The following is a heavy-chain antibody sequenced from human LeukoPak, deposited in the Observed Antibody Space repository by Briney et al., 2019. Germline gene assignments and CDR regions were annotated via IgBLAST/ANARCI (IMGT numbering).Heavy chain of an antibody. CDR2: IYPGDSDT. Sequence: GESLKISCKGSGYSFTSYWIGWVRQMPGKGLEWMGIIYPGDSDTRYSPSFQGQVTISADKSISTAHLQWSSLKASDTAMYYCARRGPYYYDSSGYSTEIDAFDIWGQGTMVTVSS. V-gene: IGHV5-51*01. CDR1: GYSFTSYW. D-gene: IGHD3-22*01. J-gene: IGHJ3*02. CDR3: ARRGPYYYDSSGYSTEIDAFDI.